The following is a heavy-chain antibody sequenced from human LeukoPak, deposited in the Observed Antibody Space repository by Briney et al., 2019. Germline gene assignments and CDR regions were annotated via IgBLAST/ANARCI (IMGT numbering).Heavy chain of an antibody. CDR2: ISSSSSYI. CDR1: GFTFSSYS. D-gene: IGHD4-23*01. V-gene: IGHV3-21*01. CDR3: ARSNSRWAFDI. Sequence: GGSLRLSCAASGFTFSSYSMIWVRQAPGKGLEWVSSISSSSSYIYYADSVKGRFTISRDNAKDSLYLQMNSLRAEDTAVYYCARSNSRWAFDIWGQGTMVTVSS. J-gene: IGHJ3*02.